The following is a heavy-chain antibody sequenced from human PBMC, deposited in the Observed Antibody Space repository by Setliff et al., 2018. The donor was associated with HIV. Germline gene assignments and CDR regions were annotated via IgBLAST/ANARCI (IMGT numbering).Heavy chain of an antibody. CDR1: GYTFTSFD. CDR2: MNPDSGNT. CDR3: ARAYNVYDYRFDSSGYDY. D-gene: IGHD3-22*01. V-gene: IGHV1-8*02. J-gene: IGHJ4*02. Sequence: ASVKVSCKTSGYTFTSFDINWVRQATGQGLEWMGWMNPDSGNTGYAQKFQGRFIASTDNAKNSLFLQMNSLKAEDTAVYYCARAYNVYDYRFDSSGYDYWGQGTLVTVSS.